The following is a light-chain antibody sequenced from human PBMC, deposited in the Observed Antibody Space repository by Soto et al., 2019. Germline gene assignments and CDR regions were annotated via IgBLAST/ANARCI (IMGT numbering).Light chain of an antibody. CDR3: QQLKSYPIT. CDR2: AAS. J-gene: IGKJ5*01. V-gene: IGKV1-9*01. CDR1: QATRSY. Sequence: DIKLTQSPSFLSASVGDRVTITCRASQATRSYLAWYQQKPGRAPKLLIYAASTLQSGVPSRFSGSGSGTEFTLTISSLQPEDFAIYYCQQLKSYPITCGQGTRLEIK.